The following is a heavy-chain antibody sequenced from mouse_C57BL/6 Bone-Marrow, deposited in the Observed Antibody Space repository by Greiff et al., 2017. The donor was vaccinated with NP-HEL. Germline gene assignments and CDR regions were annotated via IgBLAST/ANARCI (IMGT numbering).Heavy chain of an antibody. V-gene: IGHV1-18*01. D-gene: IGHD1-1*01. J-gene: IGHJ4*01. Sequence: VQLQQSGPELVKPGASVKIPCKASGYTFTDYNMDWVKQSHGKSLEWIGDINPNNGGTIYNQKFKGKATLTVDKSSSTAYMELRSLTSEDTAVYYCASLYGKDAMDYWGQGTSVTVSS. CDR2: INPNNGGT. CDR1: GYTFTDYN. CDR3: ASLYGKDAMDY.